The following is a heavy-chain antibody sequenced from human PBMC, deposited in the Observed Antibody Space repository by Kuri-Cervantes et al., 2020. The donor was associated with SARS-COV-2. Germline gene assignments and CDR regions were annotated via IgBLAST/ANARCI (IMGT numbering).Heavy chain of an antibody. CDR3: ARVRYCSSTSCRLGWYFDL. V-gene: IGHV4-39*07. CDR2: IYHSGST. D-gene: IGHD2-2*01. J-gene: IGHJ2*01. Sequence: ESLKISCTVSGGSISSSSYYWGWIRQPPGKGLEWIGSIYHSGSTYYNPSLKSRVTISVDTSKNQFSLKLSSVTAADTAVYYCARVRYCSSTSCRLGWYFDLWGRGTLVTVSS. CDR1: GGSISSSSYY.